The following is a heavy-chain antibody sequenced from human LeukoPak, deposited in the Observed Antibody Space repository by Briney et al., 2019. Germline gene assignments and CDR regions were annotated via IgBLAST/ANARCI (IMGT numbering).Heavy chain of an antibody. V-gene: IGHV1-8*01. Sequence: ASVKVSCKASGYTFTSYDINWVRQATGQGLEWMGWVNPNSGNTGYAQKFQGRVTMTRNTSISTAYMELSSLRSEDTAVYYCARGPEWTYYYYYYMDVWGKGTTVTVSS. D-gene: IGHD3-3*01. CDR1: GYTFTSYD. CDR2: VNPNSGNT. CDR3: ARGPEWTYYYYYYMDV. J-gene: IGHJ6*03.